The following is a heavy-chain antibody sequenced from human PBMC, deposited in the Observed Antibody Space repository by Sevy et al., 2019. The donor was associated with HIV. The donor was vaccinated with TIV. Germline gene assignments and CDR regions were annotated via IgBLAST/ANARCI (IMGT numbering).Heavy chain of an antibody. V-gene: IGHV3-15*01. Sequence: GGSLRLSCAASGFTFSNAWMSWVRQAPGKGLECVGRIKSKSDGGTVEHAAPVKGRFTISRDDSKDTLYLQMNSLKTEDTAVYFCITYPRITTTGTGGFDPWGQGTLVTVSS. D-gene: IGHD6-13*01. CDR3: ITYPRITTTGTGGFDP. CDR2: IKSKSDGGTV. J-gene: IGHJ5*02. CDR1: GFTFSNAW.